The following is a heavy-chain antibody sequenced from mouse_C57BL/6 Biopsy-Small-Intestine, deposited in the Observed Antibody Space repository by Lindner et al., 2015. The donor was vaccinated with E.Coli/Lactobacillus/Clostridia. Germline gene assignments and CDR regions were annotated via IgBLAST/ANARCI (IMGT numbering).Heavy chain of an antibody. J-gene: IGHJ4*01. CDR2: ISGYDGNT. CDR3: ARDPRISANGELDY. Sequence: SVKVSCKASGYMFTSNGIGWVRQAPGQGLEWMGWISGYDGNTKYAEKFQGRVTLTADTSTSTAYMELRSLRSDDTAVYYCARDPRISANGELDYWGQGTLVTVSS. D-gene: IGHD1-3*01. V-gene: IGHV1-66*01. CDR1: GYMFTSNG.